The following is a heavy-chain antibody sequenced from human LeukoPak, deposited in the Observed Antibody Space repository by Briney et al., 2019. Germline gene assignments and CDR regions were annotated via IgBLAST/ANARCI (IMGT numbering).Heavy chain of an antibody. CDR2: FDPEDGET. CDR1: GYTLTELS. V-gene: IGHV1-24*01. D-gene: IGHD2-21*02. J-gene: IGHJ5*02. Sequence: ASVKVSCKVSGYTLTELSMHWVRQAPGKGLEWMGGFDPEDGETIYAQKFQGRVTMTEDTSTDTAYMELSSLRSEDTAVYYCARSHIVVVTAAYNWFDPWGQGTLVTVSS. CDR3: ARSHIVVVTAAYNWFDP.